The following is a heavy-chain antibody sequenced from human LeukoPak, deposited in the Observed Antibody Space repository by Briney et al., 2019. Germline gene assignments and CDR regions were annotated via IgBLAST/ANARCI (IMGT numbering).Heavy chain of an antibody. CDR3: ARSNHYDSRWHAFDI. J-gene: IGHJ3*02. V-gene: IGHV5-51*01. Sequence: KYGESLKISCKGSGHSFTTYWIAWVRQMPGKGLEWMGIIYPGDSDTRYSPSFQGQVTISADKSISTAYLQWSSLKASDTAMYYCARSNHYDSRWHAFDIWGQGTMVTVSS. CDR1: GHSFTTYW. CDR2: IYPGDSDT. D-gene: IGHD3-22*01.